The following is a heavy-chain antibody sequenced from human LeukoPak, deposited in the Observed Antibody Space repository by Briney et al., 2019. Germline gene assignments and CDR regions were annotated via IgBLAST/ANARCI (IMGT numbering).Heavy chain of an antibody. CDR2: ISSSSSYI. J-gene: IGHJ4*02. CDR1: GFTFSSYS. CDR3: ARDRDYYYDSSGYPDLPYFDY. V-gene: IGHV3-21*01. Sequence: PGGSLRLSCAASGFTFSSYSMNWVRQAPGKGLEWVSSISSSSSYIYYADSVKGQFTISRDNAKNSLYLQMNSLRAEDTAVYYCARDRDYYYDSSGYPDLPYFDYWGQGTLVIVSS. D-gene: IGHD3-22*01.